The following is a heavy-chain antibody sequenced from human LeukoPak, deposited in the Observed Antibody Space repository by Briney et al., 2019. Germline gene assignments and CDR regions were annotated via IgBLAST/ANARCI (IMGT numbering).Heavy chain of an antibody. V-gene: IGHV3-30*18. CDR1: GFTFSSYG. Sequence: PGGSLRLSCAASGFTFSSYGMHWVRQAPGKGLVWVAVISYDGTNKYYADSVKGRFTISRDNSKNTLYLQMNSLRAEDTAVYYCAKDSGGYYDRSGYYYFHCWGQGTLVTVSS. D-gene: IGHD3-22*01. J-gene: IGHJ4*02. CDR2: ISYDGTNK. CDR3: AKDSGGYYDRSGYYYFHC.